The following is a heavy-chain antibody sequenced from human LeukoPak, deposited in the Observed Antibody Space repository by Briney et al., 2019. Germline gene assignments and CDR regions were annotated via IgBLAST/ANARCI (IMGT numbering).Heavy chain of an antibody. CDR3: ARVCGLVGATNWFDP. CDR1: GGSISSSSYY. D-gene: IGHD1-26*01. Sequence: SETLSLTCTVSGGSISSSSYYWGWIRQPPGKGLEWIGSIYYSGSTYYNPSLKSRVTISVDTSKNQFSLKLSSVTAADTAVYYCARVCGLVGATNWFDPWGQGTLVTVSS. V-gene: IGHV4-39*07. J-gene: IGHJ5*02. CDR2: IYYSGST.